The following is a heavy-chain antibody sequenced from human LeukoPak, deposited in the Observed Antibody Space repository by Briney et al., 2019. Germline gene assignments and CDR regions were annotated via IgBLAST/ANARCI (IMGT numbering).Heavy chain of an antibody. V-gene: IGHV1-18*01. D-gene: IGHD4-17*01. Sequence: ASVKVSFKASGYTFASYGISWVRQAPGQGLEWMGWISTYNGNTNYAQKVQGRVTMTTDTSTSTAYMELSSLRYDATAVYYCAREGSIYGDYGILYFDYWGQGTLVTVSS. CDR1: GYTFASYG. CDR2: ISTYNGNT. J-gene: IGHJ4*02. CDR3: AREGSIYGDYGILYFDY.